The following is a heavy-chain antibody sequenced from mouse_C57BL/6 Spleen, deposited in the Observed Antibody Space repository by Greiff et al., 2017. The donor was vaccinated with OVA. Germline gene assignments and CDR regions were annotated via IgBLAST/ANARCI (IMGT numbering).Heavy chain of an antibody. Sequence: EVKLVESGGGLVQPVGSLKLSCAASGFTFSDYGMAWVRQAPRKGPEWVAFISNLAYSIYYADTVTGRFTISRENAKNTLYLEMSSLRSEDTAMYYGARHPTNYGNYWYFDVWGTGTTVTVSS. V-gene: IGHV5-15*04. CDR2: ISNLAYSI. J-gene: IGHJ1*03. D-gene: IGHD2-1*01. CDR3: ARHPTNYGNYWYFDV. CDR1: GFTFSDYG.